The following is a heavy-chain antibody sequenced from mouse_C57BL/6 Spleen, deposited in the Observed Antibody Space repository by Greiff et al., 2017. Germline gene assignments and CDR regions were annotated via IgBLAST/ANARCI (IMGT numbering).Heavy chain of an antibody. CDR3: ARWEDYDGFAY. CDR2: INPSNGGT. J-gene: IGHJ3*01. D-gene: IGHD2-4*01. Sequence: QVQRQQPGTERVKPGASVKLSGKASGYTFTSYWMHWVKQRPGQGLEWIGNINPSNGGTNYNEKFKSKATLAVDKSSSTAYMQLSSLTSEDSAVYYCARWEDYDGFAYWGQGTLVTVSA. CDR1: GYTFTSYW. V-gene: IGHV1-53*01.